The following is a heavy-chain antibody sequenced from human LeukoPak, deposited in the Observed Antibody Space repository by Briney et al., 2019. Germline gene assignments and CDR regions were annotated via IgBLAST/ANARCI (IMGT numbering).Heavy chain of an antibody. CDR1: GFTFSSYG. J-gene: IGHJ4*02. V-gene: IGHV3-30*02. Sequence: GGSLRLCCAASGFTFSSYGMHWVRQAPGKGLEWVAFIRYDGSNKYYADSVKGRFTISRDNSKNTLYLQMNSLRAEDTAVYYCARCPYDFWSGYCDYWGQGTLVTVSS. D-gene: IGHD3-3*01. CDR3: ARCPYDFWSGYCDY. CDR2: IRYDGSNK.